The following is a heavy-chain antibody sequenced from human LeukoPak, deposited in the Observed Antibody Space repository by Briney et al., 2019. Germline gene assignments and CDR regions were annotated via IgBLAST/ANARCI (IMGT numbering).Heavy chain of an antibody. V-gene: IGHV4-34*01. D-gene: IGHD3-10*01. CDR2: INHSGST. Sequence: SETLSLTCAVYGGSFSGYYWSWIRQPPGKGLEWIGEINHSGSTNYSPSLKSRVTISVDTSKNQFSLKLSSVTAADTAVYYCAKSWLVRNWFDPWGQGPRVTVSS. J-gene: IGHJ5*02. CDR3: AKSWLVRNWFDP. CDR1: GGSFSGYY.